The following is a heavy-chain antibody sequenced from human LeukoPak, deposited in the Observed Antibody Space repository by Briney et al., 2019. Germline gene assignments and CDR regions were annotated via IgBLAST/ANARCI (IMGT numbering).Heavy chain of an antibody. J-gene: IGHJ4*02. D-gene: IGHD3-3*01. Sequence: GALRLSCAASGFTFSSYSMNWVRQAPGKGLERVSYISSSSSTIYYADSVKGRFTISRDNAKNSLYLQMNSLRAEDTAVYYCARDRYDFWSGYRAKYYFDYWGQGTLVTVSS. V-gene: IGHV3-48*01. CDR1: GFTFSSYS. CDR3: ARDRYDFWSGYRAKYYFDY. CDR2: ISSSSSTI.